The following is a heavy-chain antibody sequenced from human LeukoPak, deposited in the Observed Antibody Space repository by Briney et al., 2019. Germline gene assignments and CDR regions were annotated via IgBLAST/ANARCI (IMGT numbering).Heavy chain of an antibody. D-gene: IGHD4-17*01. CDR2: IIPIFGTA. V-gene: IGHV1-69*01. CDR1: GGTFSSYA. J-gene: IGHJ4*02. CDR3: ARDYGDYEFDY. Sequence: SVTVSCKASGGTFSSYAISWVRQAPGQGLEWMGGIIPIFGTANYAQKFQGRDTITADESTSTAYMELSSLRSEDTAVYYCARDYGDYEFDYWGQGTLVTVSS.